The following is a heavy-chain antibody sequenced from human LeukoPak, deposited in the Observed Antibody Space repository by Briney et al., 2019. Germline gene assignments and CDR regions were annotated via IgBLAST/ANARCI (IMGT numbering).Heavy chain of an antibody. CDR2: IYYSGST. D-gene: IGHD6-13*01. V-gene: IGHV4-59*08. CDR1: GGSIISYY. CDR3: ARHDGSSWYVAFDY. J-gene: IGHJ4*02. Sequence: PSETLSLTCTVSGGSIISYYWSWIRQPPGKGLEWIGYIYYSGSTNYNPSLKSRVTISVDTSKNQFSLKLSSVTAADTAVYYCARHDGSSWYVAFDYWGQGTLVTVSS.